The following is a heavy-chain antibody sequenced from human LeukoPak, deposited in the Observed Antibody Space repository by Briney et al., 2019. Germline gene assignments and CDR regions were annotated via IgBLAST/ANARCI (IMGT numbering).Heavy chain of an antibody. CDR2: ISGSGGST. Sequence: GGSLRLSCAASGFTFSSYWMSWVRQAPGKGLEWVSAISGSGGSTYYADSVKGRFTISRDNSKNTLYLQMNSLRAEDTAVYYCAKDRVINSEYGLVRGVPFDYWGQGTLVTVSS. V-gene: IGHV3-23*01. CDR3: AKDRVINSEYGLVRGVPFDY. J-gene: IGHJ4*02. D-gene: IGHD3-10*01. CDR1: GFTFSSYW.